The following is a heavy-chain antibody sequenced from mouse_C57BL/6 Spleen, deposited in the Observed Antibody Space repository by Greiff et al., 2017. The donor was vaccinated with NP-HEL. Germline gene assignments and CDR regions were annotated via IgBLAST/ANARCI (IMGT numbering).Heavy chain of an antibody. CDR1: GYAFSSYW. D-gene: IGHD1-1*01. Sequence: QVHVKQSGAELVKPGASVKISCKASGYAFSSYWMNWVKQRPGKGLEWIGQIYPGDGDTNYNGKFKGKATLTADKSSSTAYMQLSSLTSEDSAVYFCALITTVVGGVDYWGQGTTLTVSS. V-gene: IGHV1-80*01. CDR2: IYPGDGDT. CDR3: ALITTVVGGVDY. J-gene: IGHJ2*01.